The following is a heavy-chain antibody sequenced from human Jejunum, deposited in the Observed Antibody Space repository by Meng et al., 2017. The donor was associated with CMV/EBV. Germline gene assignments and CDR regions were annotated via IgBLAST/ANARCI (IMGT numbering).Heavy chain of an antibody. Sequence: SGVTFDDYAIHWVRQRPGKGLEWVSAISWSGGSVVYADSVKGRFTTSRDNARKSVHLQLNSLRGEDTAVYYCAKDSGRYDFYAMAVWGQGTTVTVSS. CDR2: ISWSGGSV. D-gene: IGHD1-20*01. CDR1: GVTFDDYA. CDR3: AKDSGRYDFYAMAV. V-gene: IGHV3-9*01. J-gene: IGHJ6*02.